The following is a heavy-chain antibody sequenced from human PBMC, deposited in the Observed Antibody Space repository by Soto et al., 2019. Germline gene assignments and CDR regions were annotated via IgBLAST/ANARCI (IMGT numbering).Heavy chain of an antibody. CDR3: AREKRGLDILNGYYDSLFDY. J-gene: IGHJ4*02. CDR1: GGSISSGNYY. CDR2: ISYSGST. V-gene: IGHV4-30-4*01. D-gene: IGHD3-9*01. Sequence: SLSLTCTVSGGSISSGNYYWSWIRQPPGEGLEWIGYISYSGSTYYSPSLKSRVTISVDTSKNQFSLNLSSVTAADTAVYFCAREKRGLDILNGYYDSLFDYWGQGTLVTVSS.